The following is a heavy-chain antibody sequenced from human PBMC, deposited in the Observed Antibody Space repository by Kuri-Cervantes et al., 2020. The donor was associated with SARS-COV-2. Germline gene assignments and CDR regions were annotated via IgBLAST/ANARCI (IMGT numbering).Heavy chain of an antibody. CDR1: GFTFSSYG. V-gene: IGHV3-33*01. Sequence: GESLKISCAASGFTFSSYGMHWVRQAPGKGLEWVAVIWYDGSNKYYADSVKGRFTISRDNSKNTLYLQMNSLRAEDTAVYYCARGLLVGSTTFYYCMDVWGKGTTVTVSS. CDR2: IWYDGSNK. D-gene: IGHD1-26*01. J-gene: IGHJ6*03. CDR3: ARGLLVGSTTFYYCMDV.